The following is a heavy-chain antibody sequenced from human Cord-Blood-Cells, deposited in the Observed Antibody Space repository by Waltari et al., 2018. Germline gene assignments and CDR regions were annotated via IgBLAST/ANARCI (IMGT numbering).Heavy chain of an antibody. CDR3: ARVAPSSAFDI. V-gene: IGHV4-34*01. J-gene: IGHJ3*02. CDR2: INHSGST. Sequence: QVQLQQWGAGLLKPSETLSLTCAVYGGSFSGYSWSWIGQPPGKGLEWIGEINHSGSTNYNPSLKSRVTISVDTSKNQFSLKLSSVTAADTAVYYCARVAPSSAFDIWGQGTMVTVSS. CDR1: GGSFSGYS.